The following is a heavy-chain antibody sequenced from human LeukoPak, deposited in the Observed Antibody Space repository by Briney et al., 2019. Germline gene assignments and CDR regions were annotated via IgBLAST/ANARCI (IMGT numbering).Heavy chain of an antibody. CDR2: INSDGSST. D-gene: IGHD3-10*01. CDR3: ATQPGSDY. J-gene: IGHJ4*02. V-gene: IGHV3-74*01. Sequence: PGGSLRLSCAASGFTFSTYWMHWVRQAPGKGLVWVSRINSDGSSTNYADSVKGRFTISRDNAENTLYLQMNSLRAEDTAVYYWATQPGSDYWGQGTLVTVSS. CDR1: GFTFSTYW.